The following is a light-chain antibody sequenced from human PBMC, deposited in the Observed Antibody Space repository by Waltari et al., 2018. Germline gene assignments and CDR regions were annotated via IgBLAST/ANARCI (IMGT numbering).Light chain of an antibody. Sequence: DIVMTQSPESLPVSLGETATITCQSSRTLFYSPSNKNYLAWYQQKPGQPPKLMLYWASTRESGVPDRISGGGSGTEFTLTITNLQSEDVAVYFCQQYFDTPITFGGGTRVEIK. J-gene: IGKJ4*01. V-gene: IGKV4-1*01. CDR2: WAS. CDR1: RTLFYSPSNKNY. CDR3: QQYFDTPIT.